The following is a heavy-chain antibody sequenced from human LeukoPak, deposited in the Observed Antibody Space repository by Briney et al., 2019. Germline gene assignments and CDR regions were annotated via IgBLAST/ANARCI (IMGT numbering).Heavy chain of an antibody. D-gene: IGHD6-6*01. CDR1: GGSISSSGYY. J-gene: IGHJ6*03. Sequence: SETLSLTCTVSGGSISSSGYYWGWIRQPPGKGLEWIGSIYYSGSTYYNPSLKSRVTISVDTSKNQFSLKLSSVTAADTAVYYCARSIAARIGGAYYYYMDVWGKGTTVTVSS. CDR3: ARSIAARIGGAYYYYMDV. V-gene: IGHV4-39*07. CDR2: IYYSGST.